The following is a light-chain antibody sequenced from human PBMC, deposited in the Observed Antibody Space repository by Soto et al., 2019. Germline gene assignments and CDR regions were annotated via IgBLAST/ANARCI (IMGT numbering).Light chain of an antibody. CDR1: QSITSGY. V-gene: IGKV3-20*01. Sequence: EIVLTQSPGTLSLSPEERATLSCRSSQSITSGYLAWYQQKPGQAPRLLIYGAFNRATGIPDRFSGSGSGADFTLTISRLEPEDFGVYYCQQYRASPPSWTFGQGTKVEIK. CDR3: QQYRASPPSWT. J-gene: IGKJ1*01. CDR2: GAF.